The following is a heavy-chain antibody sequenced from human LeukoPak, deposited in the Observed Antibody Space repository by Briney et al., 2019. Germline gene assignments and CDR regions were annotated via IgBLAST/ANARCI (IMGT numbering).Heavy chain of an antibody. V-gene: IGHV4-34*01. Sequence: SETLSLTCAVYGGSFSGYYWGWIRQPPGKGLEWIGEINHSGSTNYNPSLKSRVTISVDTSKNQFSLKLSSVTAADTAVYYCASKSSDFDYWGQGTLVTVSS. J-gene: IGHJ4*02. CDR3: ASKSSDFDY. CDR1: GGSFSGYY. CDR2: INHSGST. D-gene: IGHD6-25*01.